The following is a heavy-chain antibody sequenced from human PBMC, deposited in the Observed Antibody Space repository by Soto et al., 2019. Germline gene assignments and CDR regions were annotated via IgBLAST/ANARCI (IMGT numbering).Heavy chain of an antibody. Sequence: GGSLRLSCAASGFTFSSYAMSWVRQAPGKGLEWVSAISGSGGSTYYADSVKGRFTISRDNSKNTLYLQMNSLRAEDTAVYYCAKETQLLGIYYYYMDVWGKGTTVTVSS. CDR2: ISGSGGST. D-gene: IGHD7-27*01. J-gene: IGHJ6*03. CDR3: AKETQLLGIYYYYMDV. V-gene: IGHV3-23*01. CDR1: GFTFSSYA.